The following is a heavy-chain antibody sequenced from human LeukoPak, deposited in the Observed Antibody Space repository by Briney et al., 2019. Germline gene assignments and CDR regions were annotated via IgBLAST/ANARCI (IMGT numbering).Heavy chain of an antibody. J-gene: IGHJ4*02. CDR3: VKGLDYSSSQMDS. CDR1: GFTFKSYA. CDR2: INTNGANT. D-gene: IGHD6-6*01. Sequence: GGSLRLSCSASGFTFKSYAMHWVRQAPGKGLEYVSSINTNGANTYYADSVKGGFTISRDNSRNAVYVQMNSLTPEDTAVYYCVKGLDYSSSQMDSWGQGTLVTVSS. V-gene: IGHV3-64*05.